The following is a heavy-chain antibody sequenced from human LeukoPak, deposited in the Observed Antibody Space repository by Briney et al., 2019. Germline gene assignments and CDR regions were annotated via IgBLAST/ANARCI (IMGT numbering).Heavy chain of an antibody. Sequence: PSETLSLTCTVSGGSISSGSYYWSWIRQPAGKGLEWIGRIYTSGSTNYNPSLKSRVTISVDTSKNQFSLKLSSVTAADTAVYYCAGGGATSLYWGQGTLVTVSS. J-gene: IGHJ4*02. CDR1: GGSISSGSYY. CDR2: IYTSGST. V-gene: IGHV4-61*02. CDR3: AGGGATSLY. D-gene: IGHD1-26*01.